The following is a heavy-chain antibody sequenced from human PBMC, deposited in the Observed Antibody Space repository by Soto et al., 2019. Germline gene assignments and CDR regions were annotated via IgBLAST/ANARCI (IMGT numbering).Heavy chain of an antibody. Sequence: QVRLQESGPGLVKPSETLSLTCVVSGGSISGHYWSWIRQPPGKGLEWIGYVYYSWSTNYNPSLKRRVTMSVDTPQNQFSLKVSSVTAADTAVYYCARTGVDFYFDFWGQGTLVTVSS. J-gene: IGHJ4*02. D-gene: IGHD3-10*01. CDR3: ARTGVDFYFDF. V-gene: IGHV4-59*11. CDR1: GGSISGHY. CDR2: VYYSWST.